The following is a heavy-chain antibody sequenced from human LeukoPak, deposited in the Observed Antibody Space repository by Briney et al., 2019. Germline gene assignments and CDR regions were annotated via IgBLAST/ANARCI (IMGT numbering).Heavy chain of an antibody. Sequence: GGSLRLSCAASGFTFSSYEMNWVRQAPGKGLEWVANIKQDGSEKYYVDSVKGRFTISRDNAKNSLYLQMNSLRAEDTAVYYCARGYGSGWSTYFDYWGQGTLVTVSS. D-gene: IGHD6-19*01. J-gene: IGHJ4*02. CDR1: GFTFSSYE. CDR2: IKQDGSEK. V-gene: IGHV3-7*01. CDR3: ARGYGSGWSTYFDY.